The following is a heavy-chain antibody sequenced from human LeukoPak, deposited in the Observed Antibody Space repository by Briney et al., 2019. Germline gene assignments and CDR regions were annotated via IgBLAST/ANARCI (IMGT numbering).Heavy chain of an antibody. D-gene: IGHD3-3*01. CDR3: ARGADYDFWSGYSDY. Sequence: GGSLRLSCAASGFTFSNYAMSWVRQAPGKGLEWVSALSGSGGSTYYADSVKGRFTISRDNAKNSLYLQMNSLRAEDTAVYYCARGADYDFWSGYSDYWGQGTLVTVSS. J-gene: IGHJ4*02. CDR2: LSGSGGST. CDR1: GFTFSNYA. V-gene: IGHV3-23*01.